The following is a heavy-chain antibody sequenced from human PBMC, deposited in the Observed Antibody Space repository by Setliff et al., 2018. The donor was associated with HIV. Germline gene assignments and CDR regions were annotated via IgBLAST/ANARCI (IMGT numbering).Heavy chain of an antibody. J-gene: IGHJ4*02. D-gene: IGHD2-15*01. V-gene: IGHV4-59*01. CDR2: VSHSGSP. CDR1: SGSISYYY. CDR3: ARMRGRAVVSYYFDQ. Sequence: PSETLSLTSNVSSGSISYYYWRWVRHPPGGGLGWIGYVSHSGSPSYNPSLNSRVTMSVDTSRDQFSLKVRSVTAADTAVYYGARMRGRAVVSYYFDQWGQGSLGTVSS.